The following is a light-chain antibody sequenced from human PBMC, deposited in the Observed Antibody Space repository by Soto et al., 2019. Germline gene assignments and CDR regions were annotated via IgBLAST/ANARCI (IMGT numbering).Light chain of an antibody. CDR2: DAS. Sequence: DIQMTQSPSTLSASVGDRVTITCRASQSISSWLAWYQQKPGKAPKLLIYDASSLESGVPSRFSGSGSGTEFTLTISSLQPEDFATYYCQQLNSYPALTFGGGTKVDIK. CDR1: QSISSW. V-gene: IGKV1-5*01. J-gene: IGKJ4*01. CDR3: QQLNSYPALT.